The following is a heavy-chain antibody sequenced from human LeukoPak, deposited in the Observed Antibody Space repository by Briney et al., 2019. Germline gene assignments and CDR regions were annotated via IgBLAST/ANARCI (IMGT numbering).Heavy chain of an antibody. J-gene: IGHJ4*02. Sequence: GSLRLSCAASGFTFSSYSMNWVRQAPGKGLEWVSSISSSSSYIYYADSVKGRFTISRDNAKNSLYLQMNSLRAEDTAVYYCARVGSNGYGDYRYYFDYWGQGTLVTVSS. V-gene: IGHV3-21*01. CDR1: GFTFSSYS. D-gene: IGHD4-17*01. CDR2: ISSSSSYI. CDR3: ARVGSNGYGDYRYYFDY.